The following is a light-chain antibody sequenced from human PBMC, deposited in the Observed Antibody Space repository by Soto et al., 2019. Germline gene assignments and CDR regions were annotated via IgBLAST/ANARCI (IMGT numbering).Light chain of an antibody. Sequence: EIVLTQSPGTLSLSPGERATLSCRASQSVSSSYLAWYQQKPGQAPRLLIYGASSRATGIPDRFSGSRSGTDFTLTISRLEPEDFAVYYCQHYGRSPAFGGGTKVEIK. CDR3: QHYGRSPA. CDR2: GAS. CDR1: QSVSSSY. J-gene: IGKJ4*01. V-gene: IGKV3-20*01.